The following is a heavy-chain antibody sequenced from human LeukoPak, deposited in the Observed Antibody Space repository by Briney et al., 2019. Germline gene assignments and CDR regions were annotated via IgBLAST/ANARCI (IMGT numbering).Heavy chain of an antibody. V-gene: IGHV3-9*01. Sequence: GGSLRLSCAASGFTFSSYAMTWVRQAPGKGLEWVSGISWNSGSIGYADSVKGRFTISRDNAKNSLYLQMNSLRAEDTALYYCAKDMGDSGSYHPQGLDYWGQGTLVTVSS. J-gene: IGHJ4*02. CDR3: AKDMGDSGSYHPQGLDY. CDR2: ISWNSGSI. CDR1: GFTFSSYA. D-gene: IGHD1-26*01.